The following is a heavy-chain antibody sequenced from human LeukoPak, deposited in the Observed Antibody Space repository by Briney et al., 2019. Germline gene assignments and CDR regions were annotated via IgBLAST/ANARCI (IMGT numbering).Heavy chain of an antibody. CDR2: IYYSGST. V-gene: IGHV4-59*01. J-gene: IGHJ4*02. CDR3: ARDAGGNYFDY. CDR1: GGSISSYY. Sequence: SETLSLTCTVSGGSISSYYWSWIRQPPGKGLEWIGYIYYSGSTNYNPSLKSRVTISVDTSKNQFSLKLSSVTAADTAVYYCARDAGGNYFDYWGQGTLVTVSS.